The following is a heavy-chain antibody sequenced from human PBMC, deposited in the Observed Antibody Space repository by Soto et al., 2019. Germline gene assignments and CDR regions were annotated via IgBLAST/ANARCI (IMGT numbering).Heavy chain of an antibody. J-gene: IGHJ4*02. Sequence: SETLSLTCTVSGGSISDYYWSWIRQPPGKGLEWVGYVYYTGSTNYNPSLKSRVTISVDTSKNQFSLKLSSVTAADTAVYYCARMSFADYFDYWGQGTLVTVS. CDR2: VYYTGST. CDR1: GGSISDYY. V-gene: IGHV4-59*01. D-gene: IGHD3-10*01. CDR3: ARMSFADYFDY.